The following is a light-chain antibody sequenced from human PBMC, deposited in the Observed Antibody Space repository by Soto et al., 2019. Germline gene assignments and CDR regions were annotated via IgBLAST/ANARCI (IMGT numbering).Light chain of an antibody. V-gene: IGKV3-15*01. Sequence: EIVMSQSPATLTVSPVERATLSCRANQGVSSNLAWYQQKLGQAPRLLIYGASTRATGSRGRCSGSGSGTEFTLTIRSLQSEDFAVNSCQQYSNWPLTFGGGTKVDIK. CDR1: QGVSSN. CDR2: GAS. CDR3: QQYSNWPLT. J-gene: IGKJ4*01.